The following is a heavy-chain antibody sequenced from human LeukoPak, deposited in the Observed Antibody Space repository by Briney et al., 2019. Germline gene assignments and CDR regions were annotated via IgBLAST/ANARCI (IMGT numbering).Heavy chain of an antibody. J-gene: IGHJ4*02. D-gene: IGHD3-10*01. V-gene: IGHV3-23*01. CDR1: GGSISSSN. CDR2: ISGSGGST. Sequence: ETLSLTCAVSGGSISSSNWWSWVRQPPGKGLEWVSAISGSGGSTYYADSVKGRFTISRDNSKNTLYLQMNSLRAEDTAVYYCAKDLYLTITMVRGVIGYFDYWGQGTLVTVSS. CDR3: AKDLYLTITMVRGVIGYFDY.